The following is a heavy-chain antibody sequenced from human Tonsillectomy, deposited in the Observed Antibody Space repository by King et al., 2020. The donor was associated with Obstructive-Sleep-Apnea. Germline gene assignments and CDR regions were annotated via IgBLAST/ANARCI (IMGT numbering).Heavy chain of an antibody. CDR2: INPNSGGT. CDR1: GYTFTGYY. V-gene: IGHV1-2*04. J-gene: IGHJ6*02. D-gene: IGHD3-10*01. CDR3: AREGSGSSNGMDV. Sequence: VQLVESGAEVKKPGASVKVSCKASGYTFTGYYMHWVRQAPGQGLEWMGWINPNSGGTNYAQKFQGWVTITRDTSISTAYMDLSRLRSDDTAVYYCAREGSGSSNGMDVWGQGTTVTVSS.